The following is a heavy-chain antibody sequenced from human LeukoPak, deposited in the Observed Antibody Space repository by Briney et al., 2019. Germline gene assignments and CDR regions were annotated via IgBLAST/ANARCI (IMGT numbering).Heavy chain of an antibody. J-gene: IGHJ4*02. CDR1: GFTFSSYS. V-gene: IGHV3-48*01. Sequence: GGSLRLSCAASGFTFSSYSMNWVRQAPGKGLEWVSYISSSSSTIYYADSVKGRFTISRDNAKNSLYLQMNSLRAEDTAVYYCARRELTYYYGRRGFDYWGQGTLVTVSS. CDR2: ISSSSSTI. D-gene: IGHD3-10*01. CDR3: ARRELTYYYGRRGFDY.